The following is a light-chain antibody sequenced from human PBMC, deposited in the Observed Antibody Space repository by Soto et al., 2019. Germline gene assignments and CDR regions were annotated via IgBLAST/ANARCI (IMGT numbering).Light chain of an antibody. Sequence: DIQVTQSPFPLSASVGDIGTITCRASQSISNWLAWYQQKPGQAPKLVISDASTLESGIPSRFSGSGSGAEFTLTISRLQPDDFATYFCQHYMSWKFGQGTKVDIK. CDR2: DAS. J-gene: IGKJ1*01. CDR3: QHYMSWK. CDR1: QSISNW. V-gene: IGKV1-5*01.